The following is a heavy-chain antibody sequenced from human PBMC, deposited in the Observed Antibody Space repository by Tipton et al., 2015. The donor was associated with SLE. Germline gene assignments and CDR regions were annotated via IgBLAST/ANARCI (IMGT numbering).Heavy chain of an antibody. CDR1: GGSISSGGYY. Sequence: TLSLTCTVSGGSISSGGYYWSWIRQPPGKGLEWIGYIYYSGSTYYNPSLKSRVTIAVDTSKNQFSLKLSSVTAADTAVYYCARSYRSAADGGYWGQGTLVTVSS. CDR3: ARSYRSAADGGY. CDR2: IYYSGST. J-gene: IGHJ4*02. D-gene: IGHD6-13*01. V-gene: IGHV4-30-4*01.